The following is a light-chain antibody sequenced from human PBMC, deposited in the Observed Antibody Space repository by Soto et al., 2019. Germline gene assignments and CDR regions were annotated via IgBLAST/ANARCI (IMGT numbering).Light chain of an antibody. CDR2: GXS. V-gene: IGKV3-20*01. CDR1: QTVRTIY. Sequence: EIMLPQSPDTRSFSPGERATLFCRASQTVRTIYLAWCQQRPGQAPRLLSYGXSTRAAGSPDRFSGSGSGTDFTLTITRLEPEDSAVYFCQQYTGPTTTFGQGTRLEIK. CDR3: QQYTGPTTT. J-gene: IGKJ5*01.